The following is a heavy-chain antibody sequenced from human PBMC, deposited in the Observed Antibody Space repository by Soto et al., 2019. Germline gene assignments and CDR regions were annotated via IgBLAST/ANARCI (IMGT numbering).Heavy chain of an antibody. CDR3: AHDSHGGNTYFDL. D-gene: IGHD1-26*01. V-gene: IGHV4-39*07. CDR1: GVSISSRSYY. Sequence: SETLSLTCTVSGVSISSRSYYWGWIRQPPGKGLEWIGYIYFSGSTSYSPSLKSRLTISLNTSNNQFSLKLTSVTAADTAVYYCAHDSHGGNTYFDLWGQGALVTVSS. J-gene: IGHJ4*02. CDR2: IYFSGST.